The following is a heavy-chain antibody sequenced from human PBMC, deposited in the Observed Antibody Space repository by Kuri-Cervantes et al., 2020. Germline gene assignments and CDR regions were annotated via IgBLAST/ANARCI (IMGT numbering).Heavy chain of an antibody. CDR3: ARHHSSGYSSDDAFDI. D-gene: IGHD3-22*01. Sequence: GSLRLSCTVSGGSISSSSYYWGWIRQPPGKGLEWIGSIYYSGSTYYNPSLKSRVTISVDTSKNQFSLKLSSVTAADTAVYYCARHHSSGYSSDDAFDIWGQGTTVTVSS. CDR1: GGSISSSSYY. J-gene: IGHJ3*02. V-gene: IGHV4-39*01. CDR2: IYYSGST.